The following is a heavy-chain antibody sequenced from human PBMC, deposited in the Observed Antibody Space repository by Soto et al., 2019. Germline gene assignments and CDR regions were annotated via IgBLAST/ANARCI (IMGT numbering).Heavy chain of an antibody. J-gene: IGHJ4*02. V-gene: IGHV3-23*01. CDR3: ARGGPRDGYKDFDY. CDR2: TSGSGDTT. D-gene: IGHD5-12*01. CDR1: GFTLSSYA. Sequence: GGSLRLSCSASGFTLSSYAMTWVRQVPGKGLEWVSSTSGSGDTTYYADSVRGRFTISRDNSKNTLDLQISSLRAEDTAVYYCARGGPRDGYKDFDYWGQGTLVTVSS.